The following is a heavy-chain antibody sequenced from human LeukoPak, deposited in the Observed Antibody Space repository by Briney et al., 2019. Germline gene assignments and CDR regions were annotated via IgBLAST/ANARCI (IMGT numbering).Heavy chain of an antibody. D-gene: IGHD6-19*01. V-gene: IGHV3-7*03. J-gene: IGHJ4*02. CDR1: GFTVSSNY. CDR2: IKQDGSEE. CDR3: ARSSGWRDYFDY. Sequence: GGSLRLSCAASGFTVSSNYMSWVRQAPGKGLEWVANIKQDGSEEYYVDSVKGRFTISRDNAKKSLYLQMNSLRPEDTAVYYCARSSGWRDYFDYWGQGTLVTVSS.